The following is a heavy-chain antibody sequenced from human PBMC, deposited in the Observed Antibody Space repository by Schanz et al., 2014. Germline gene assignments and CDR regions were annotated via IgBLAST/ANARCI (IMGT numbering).Heavy chain of an antibody. V-gene: IGHV3-11*05. D-gene: IGHD1-1*01. Sequence: VQLVESGGGMVQPGGSLRLSCAASGFTFSDHYMDWVRQAPGKGLEWVSYISSDNNYAYYADSMRGRFTISRDNAKNSLYLQMNSLRPDDTAVYYCALEHNSPSGAGQFWGQGTLITVSS. CDR3: ALEHNSPSGAGQF. J-gene: IGHJ4*02. CDR2: ISSDNNYA. CDR1: GFTFSDHY.